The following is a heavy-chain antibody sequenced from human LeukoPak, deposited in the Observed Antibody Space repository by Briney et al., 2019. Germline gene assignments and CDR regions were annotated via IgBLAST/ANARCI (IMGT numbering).Heavy chain of an antibody. J-gene: IGHJ4*02. CDR2: ISSSSSYI. D-gene: IGHD3-22*01. Sequence: GGSLRLSCAASGFTFSSYGMNWVRQAPGKGLEWVSCISSSSSYIHYADSVKGRFTISRDNAKNSLYLQMNSLRAEDTAVYCCARGVYDSSGYYQYWGQGTLVTVSS. CDR1: GFTFSSYG. V-gene: IGHV3-21*01. CDR3: ARGVYDSSGYYQY.